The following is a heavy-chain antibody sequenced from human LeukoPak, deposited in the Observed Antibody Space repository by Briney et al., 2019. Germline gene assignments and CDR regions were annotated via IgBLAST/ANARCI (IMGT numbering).Heavy chain of an antibody. CDR3: AGDHARTTVDF. J-gene: IGHJ4*02. Sequence: SETLSLTCTVSGGSISSYYWSWIRQPPGKGLEWIAYISDIGSINYNPSLKSQVTISLDLSKNQFSLKLSSVTAADTAVYYCAGDHARTTVDFWGQGTLVTVSS. V-gene: IGHV4-59*12. CDR1: GGSISSYY. CDR2: ISDIGSI. D-gene: IGHD2/OR15-2a*01.